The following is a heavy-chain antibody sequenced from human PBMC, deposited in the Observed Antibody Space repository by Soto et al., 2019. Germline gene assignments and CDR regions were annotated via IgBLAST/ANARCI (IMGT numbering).Heavy chain of an antibody. Sequence: GGSLRLSCAASGFTFSIYAMSWVRHAPGKGLEWVSAISGSGGSTYYADSVKGRFTISRDNSKNTLYLQMNSLRAEDTAVYYCAKDEPGYSSSCRSCDYWGQGTLVTVSS. CDR3: AKDEPGYSSSCRSCDY. V-gene: IGHV3-23*01. J-gene: IGHJ4*02. D-gene: IGHD6-13*01. CDR2: ISGSGGST. CDR1: GFTFSIYA.